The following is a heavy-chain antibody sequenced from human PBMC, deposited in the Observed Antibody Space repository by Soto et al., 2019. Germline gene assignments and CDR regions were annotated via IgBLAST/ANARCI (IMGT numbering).Heavy chain of an antibody. CDR3: ARPKYNCISTSCLNWFDP. CDR2: IIPIFGTA. Sequence: QVQLVQSGAEVKKPGSSVKVSCKASGGTFSSYAISWVRQAPGQGIEWMGGIIPIFGTANYAQKFQGRVTITADESTSTAYMELSSLRSEDTAVYYCARPKYNCISTSCLNWFDPWGQGTLVTVSS. J-gene: IGHJ5*02. CDR1: GGTFSSYA. D-gene: IGHD2-2*01. V-gene: IGHV1-69*12.